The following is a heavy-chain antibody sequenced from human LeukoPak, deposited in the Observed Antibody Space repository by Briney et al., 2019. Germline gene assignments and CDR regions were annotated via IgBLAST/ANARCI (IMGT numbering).Heavy chain of an antibody. CDR3: GRAFPPLRTSSAGDL. D-gene: IGHD3-16*01. CDR2: ISGRSSHK. Sequence: GWSLRLSCSASGFTFSDYDMNWIRQAPGKGLEWISAISGRSSHKYYGDSVKGRFSISRDNAKNLLYLQMNGLGAEDTAVYYCGRAFPPLRTSSAGDLWGQGTLVTVSS. V-gene: IGHV3-21*06. CDR1: GFTFSDYD. J-gene: IGHJ4*02.